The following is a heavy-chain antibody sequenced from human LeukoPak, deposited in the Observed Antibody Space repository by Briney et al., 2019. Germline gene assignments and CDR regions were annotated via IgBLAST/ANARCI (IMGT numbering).Heavy chain of an antibody. CDR2: IKQDGSEK. CDR1: GFTFSSYW. J-gene: IGHJ6*02. CDR3: ARDVRGGVRPYGMDV. Sequence: GSLSLSCAASGFTFSSYWMSWVRPAPGKGLEWVANIKQDGSEKYYVDSVKGRFTISRDNAKNSLYLQMNSLRAEDTAVYYCARDVRGGVRPYGMDVWGQGTTVTVSS. D-gene: IGHD3-10*01. V-gene: IGHV3-7*01.